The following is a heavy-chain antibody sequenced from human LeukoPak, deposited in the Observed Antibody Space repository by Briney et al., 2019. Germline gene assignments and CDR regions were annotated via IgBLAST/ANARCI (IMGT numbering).Heavy chain of an antibody. D-gene: IGHD3-10*01. CDR3: ARVGITKNFDY. J-gene: IGHJ4*02. CDR2: IYSGGST. Sequence: PGGSLRLSCAASGFTVSSNYMSWVRQAPGKGLEWVSVIYSGGSTNSAESVKGRFTISRDNSKNTLYLQMNSLRAEDTAVYYCARVGITKNFDYWGQGTLVTVSS. V-gene: IGHV3-53*01. CDR1: GFTVSSNY.